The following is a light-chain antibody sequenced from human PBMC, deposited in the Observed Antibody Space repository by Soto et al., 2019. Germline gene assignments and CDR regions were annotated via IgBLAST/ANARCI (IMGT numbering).Light chain of an antibody. Sequence: DIQMTQSPSTLSASVGDRVTITCRASQTINSWLAWYQQKPGKAPKLLIYKASSLESGVPSRFSGSRSGTEFTLTISSLQPDDFATYYCQQYNSVPYTSGQGTKLEIK. V-gene: IGKV1-5*03. CDR2: KAS. J-gene: IGKJ2*01. CDR3: QQYNSVPYT. CDR1: QTINSW.